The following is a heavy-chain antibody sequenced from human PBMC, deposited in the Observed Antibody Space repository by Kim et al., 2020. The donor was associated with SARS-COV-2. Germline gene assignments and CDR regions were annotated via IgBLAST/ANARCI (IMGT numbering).Heavy chain of an antibody. J-gene: IGHJ4*03. CDR2: T. V-gene: IGHV3-74*03. CDR3: ARDFFYSNDY. Sequence: TTDAKSVKGRFPISGDSAKNTLYLQMDNLRADDTSVYYCARDFFYSNDYWGQGALVTVSS. D-gene: IGHD2-21*01.